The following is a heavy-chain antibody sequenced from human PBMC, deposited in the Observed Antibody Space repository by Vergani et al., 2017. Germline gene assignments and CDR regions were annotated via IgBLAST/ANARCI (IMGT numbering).Heavy chain of an antibody. D-gene: IGHD3-10*01. V-gene: IGHV4-61*02. CDR3: ARDSWTSELRGVYWFDT. J-gene: IGHJ5*02. CDR1: GGSITSGSFY. CDR2: IHSSGHT. Sequence: QVQLHESGPGLVKPSQTLSLTCTVSGGSITSGSFYWSWIRQPAGKGLEWIGRIHSSGHTNSNPSLKSRVTLSVDTSKNQLSLGMTSVTAADTAVYYCARDSWTSELRGVYWFDTWGQGTLVSVSS.